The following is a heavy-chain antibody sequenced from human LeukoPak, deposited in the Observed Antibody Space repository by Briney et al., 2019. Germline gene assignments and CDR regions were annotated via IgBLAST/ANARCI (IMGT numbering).Heavy chain of an antibody. CDR1: GFSFSTQR. CDR2: INIDERIT. CDR3: ARVSGRILIWPQPFGDGLGV. D-gene: IGHD3-10*01. J-gene: IGHJ6*02. Sequence: PGGSLRLSCAASGFSFSTQRMHWVRQAPGKGLVWVSYINIDERITGYADSVKGRFTISRDNAKNTLYLQMNSLRAEDTAIYYCARVSGRILIWPQPFGDGLGVWGQGTTVTVSS. V-gene: IGHV3-74*01.